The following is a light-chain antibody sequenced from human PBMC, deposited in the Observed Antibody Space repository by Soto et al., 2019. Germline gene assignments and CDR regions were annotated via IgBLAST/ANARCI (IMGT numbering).Light chain of an antibody. Sequence: EIVFTPSPGTLSLSPGEKATLSCRASQSVSTYLAWYQQKPGQAPRLFIYDASNRATGIPARFSGSGSGTDFTLTISSLEPEDFAVYYCQQRSKWPITFGQGTRLEIK. CDR2: DAS. CDR1: QSVSTY. CDR3: QQRSKWPIT. V-gene: IGKV3-11*01. J-gene: IGKJ5*01.